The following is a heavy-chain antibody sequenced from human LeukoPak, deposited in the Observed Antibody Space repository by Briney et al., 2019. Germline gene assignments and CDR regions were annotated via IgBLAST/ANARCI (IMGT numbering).Heavy chain of an antibody. CDR3: ARGLWGAYYFDY. CDR2: INPNSGGT. D-gene: IGHD3-16*01. J-gene: IGHJ4*02. V-gene: IGHV1-2*02. CDR1: GYTFTGYY. Sequence: ASVKVSCKASGYTFTGYYMHWVRQAPGQGLEWMGWINPNSGGTNYAQKFQGRVTMTRDTSISTAYMEVSRLRSDNTAVYYCARGLWGAYYFDYWGQGTLVTVSS.